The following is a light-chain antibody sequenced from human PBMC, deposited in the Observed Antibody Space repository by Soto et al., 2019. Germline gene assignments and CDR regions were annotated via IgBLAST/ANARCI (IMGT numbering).Light chain of an antibody. CDR2: AAS. V-gene: IGKV1-27*01. CDR3: QKYNTVPIT. J-gene: IGKJ4*01. CDR1: QGISTF. Sequence: DIQMTQSPSSLSASVGDRVTITCRASQGISTFLAWYQQKPGKVHELLIYAASTFHSGVTSRFSGSGCGTDFTITISSLKTEAVATDDCQKYNTVPITFGGGTKVQIK.